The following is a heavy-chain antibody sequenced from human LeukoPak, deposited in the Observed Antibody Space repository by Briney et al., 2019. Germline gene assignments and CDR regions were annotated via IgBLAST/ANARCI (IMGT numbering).Heavy chain of an antibody. J-gene: IGHJ4*02. D-gene: IGHD2-21*02. CDR2: INTSDGGT. CDR1: GYMFTNYY. CDR3: GRDDGYCGGDCYSGVDY. Sequence: ASVKVSCKASGYMFTNYYMHWVRQAPGQGLEWTGVINTSDGGTSYAQKFQGRVTVTRDTSTSTVYLELSSLRSEDTAVYYCGRDDGYCGGDCYSGVDYWGQGTLVTVSS. V-gene: IGHV1-46*01.